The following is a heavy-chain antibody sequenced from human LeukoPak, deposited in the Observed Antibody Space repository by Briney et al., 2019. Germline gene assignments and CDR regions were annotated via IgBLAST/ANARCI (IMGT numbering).Heavy chain of an antibody. J-gene: IGHJ4*02. CDR2: IYYSGST. Sequence: SETLSLTCTVSGGSISSYYWGWIRQPPGKGLEWIGSIYYSGSTYYNPSLKSRVTISVDTSKNQFSLKLSSVTAADTAVYYCASQPTLLWFGELLYLPYWGQGTLVTVSS. CDR1: GGSISSYY. CDR3: ASQPTLLWFGELLYLPY. D-gene: IGHD3-10*01. V-gene: IGHV4-39*01.